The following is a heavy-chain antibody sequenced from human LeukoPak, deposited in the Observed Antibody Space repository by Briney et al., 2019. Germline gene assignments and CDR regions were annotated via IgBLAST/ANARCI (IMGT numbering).Heavy chain of an antibody. D-gene: IGHD2/OR15-2a*01. J-gene: IGHJ6*03. V-gene: IGHV4-39*07. CDR3: ARVNSEYYYYYYYMDV. CDR1: GGSITTTTYY. CDR2: IYYSGNT. Sequence: ETLSLTCTASGGSITTTTYYWGWIRQPPGKGLEWIGSIYYSGNTYYNPSLKSRVTISLDTSKNQFSLKVSSVTAADTAVYYCARVNSEYYYYYYYMDVWGKGTTVTVSS.